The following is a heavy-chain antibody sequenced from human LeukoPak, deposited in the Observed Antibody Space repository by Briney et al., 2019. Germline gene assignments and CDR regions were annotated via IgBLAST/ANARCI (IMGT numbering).Heavy chain of an antibody. V-gene: IGHV4-59*01. CDR3: ARDHGYFGMDV. J-gene: IGHJ6*02. CDR1: GGSIGNYY. Sequence: SETLSLTCIVSGGSIGNYYWNWIRQPPGKGPEWIGYTSYSGNTIYNPSLKSRVTISIDPFKNQLSLKVTSVTAADTAVYYCARDHGYFGMDVWGQGTTVTISS. CDR2: TSYSGNT.